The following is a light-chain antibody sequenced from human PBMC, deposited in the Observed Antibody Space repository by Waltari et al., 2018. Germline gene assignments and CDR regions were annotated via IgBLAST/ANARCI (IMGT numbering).Light chain of an antibody. Sequence: DIVMTQSPDSLAVSLGERATINCKSSQSVLYNSDNKNYLAWNQQKPGQPPKLLIYWASTRESGVPDRFSGSGSGTDFTLTITSLQAEDVAVYYCQQYYGTPPRTFGQGTKVEIK. CDR3: QQYYGTPPRT. J-gene: IGKJ1*01. V-gene: IGKV4-1*01. CDR2: WAS. CDR1: QSVLYNSDNKNY.